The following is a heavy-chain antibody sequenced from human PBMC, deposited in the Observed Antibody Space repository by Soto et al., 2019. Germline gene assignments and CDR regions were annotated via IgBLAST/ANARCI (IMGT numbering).Heavy chain of an antibody. CDR3: ARGLLLWFGELSRRGGYYYYMDV. CDR1: GGSFSGYY. CDR2: INDSGST. Sequence: QVQLQQWGAGLLKPSETLSLTCAVYGGSFSGYYWSWIRQTPGKGLEWIGEINDSGSTNYNLSLKSRVTILVDTPKNQFSLKLSSVTAADTAVYYCARGLLLWFGELSRRGGYYYYMDVWGKGTMVTVSS. J-gene: IGHJ6*03. V-gene: IGHV4-34*01. D-gene: IGHD3-10*01.